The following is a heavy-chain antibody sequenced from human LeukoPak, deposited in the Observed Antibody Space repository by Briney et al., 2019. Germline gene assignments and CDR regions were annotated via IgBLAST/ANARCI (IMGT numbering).Heavy chain of an antibody. CDR1: GGTFSSYA. D-gene: IGHD6-13*01. CDR3: GSSWAQRYYYYYMDV. V-gene: IGHV1-69*05. J-gene: IGHJ6*03. Sequence: GSSVKVSCKASGGTFSSYAISWVRQAPGQGLEWMGGIIPIFGTANYAQKFQGRVTITTDESTSTAYMELSSLRSEDTAVYYCGSSWAQRYYYYYMDVWGKGATVTVSS. CDR2: IIPIFGTA.